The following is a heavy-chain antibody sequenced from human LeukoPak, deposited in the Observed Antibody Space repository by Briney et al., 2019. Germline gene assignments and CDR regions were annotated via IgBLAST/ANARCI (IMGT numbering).Heavy chain of an antibody. D-gene: IGHD6-19*01. V-gene: IGHV1-18*01. CDR1: VYTFTIYG. CDR3: ARDSVAVAGTWDC. J-gene: IGHJ4*02. Sequence: ASVKVSSMASVYTFTIYGISWVRQAPGQGLEWMGWISAYNGNTNYAQKLQGRVTMTADTSTSTAYMELRSLRSDDTAVYYCARDSVAVAGTWDCWGQGTLVTVSS. CDR2: ISAYNGNT.